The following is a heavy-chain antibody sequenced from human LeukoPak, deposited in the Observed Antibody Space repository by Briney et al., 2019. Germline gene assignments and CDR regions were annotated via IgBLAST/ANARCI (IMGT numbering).Heavy chain of an antibody. J-gene: IGHJ4*02. CDR1: GGSISSSSYY. D-gene: IGHD3-22*01. CDR2: IYYSGST. Sequence: PSETLSLTCTVSGGSISSSSYYWGWIRQPPGKGLEWIGSIYYSGSTYYNPSLKSRVTISVDTSKNQFSLKLSSVTAADTAVYYCATGFYDSSGYYEYWGQGTLVTVSS. CDR3: ATGFYDSSGYYEY. V-gene: IGHV4-39*07.